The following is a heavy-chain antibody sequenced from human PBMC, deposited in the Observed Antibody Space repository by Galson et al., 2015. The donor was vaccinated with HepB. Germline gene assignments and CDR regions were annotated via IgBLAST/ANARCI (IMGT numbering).Heavy chain of an antibody. J-gene: IGHJ4*02. D-gene: IGHD6-25*01. CDR3: ARSPSGTWPVFDY. CDR1: GFTFSSCV. Sequence: SLRLSCAASGFTFSSCVMNWVRQAPGKGLQWVSSINGNSDRTYYADSVKGRFTISRDNSKNTLYLQMDSLGADDTAVYYCARSPSGTWPVFDYWGQGTLVTVSS. V-gene: IGHV3-23*01. CDR2: INGNSDRT.